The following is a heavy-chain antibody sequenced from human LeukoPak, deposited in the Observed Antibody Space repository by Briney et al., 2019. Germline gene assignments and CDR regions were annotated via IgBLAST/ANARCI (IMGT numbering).Heavy chain of an antibody. CDR1: GFTFSSYS. Sequence: PGGSLRLSCAASGFTFSSYSMNWVRQAPGKGLEWVSSISSSSSYIYYADSVKGRFTISRDNAKNSLHLQMNSLRAKDTAVYYCARDYTMIRYYFDYWGQGTLVTVSS. J-gene: IGHJ4*02. D-gene: IGHD3-22*01. V-gene: IGHV3-21*01. CDR2: ISSSSSYI. CDR3: ARDYTMIRYYFDY.